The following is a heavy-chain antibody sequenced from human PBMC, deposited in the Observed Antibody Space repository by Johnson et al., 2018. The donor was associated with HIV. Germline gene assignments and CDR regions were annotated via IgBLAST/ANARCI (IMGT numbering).Heavy chain of an antibody. CDR3: TTDGYSSSWNRDAFDS. CDR2: ISGSGGST. J-gene: IGHJ3*02. CDR1: GFTFSSYA. V-gene: IGHV3-23*04. D-gene: IGHD6-13*01. Sequence: EVQLVESGGGLVQPGGSLRLSCAASGFTFSSYAMSWVRQAPGKGLEWVSAISGSGGSTYYADSVKGRFTISRDNSKNTLYLQMNSLRAEDTAVYYCTTDGYSSSWNRDAFDSWGQGTMVTVSS.